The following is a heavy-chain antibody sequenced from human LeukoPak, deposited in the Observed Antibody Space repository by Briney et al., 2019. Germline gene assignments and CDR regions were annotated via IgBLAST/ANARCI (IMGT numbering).Heavy chain of an antibody. V-gene: IGHV1-8*01. CDR3: ASSEGDMTAFDY. CDR2: MNPNSGNT. D-gene: IGHD3-9*01. Sequence: ASVEVSCKAPGYTFTSYDINWVRQATGQGLEWMGWMNPNSGNTGYAQKFQGRVTMTRNTSISTAYMELSSLRSEDTAVYYCASSEGDMTAFDYWGQGTLVTVSS. J-gene: IGHJ4*02. CDR1: GYTFTSYD.